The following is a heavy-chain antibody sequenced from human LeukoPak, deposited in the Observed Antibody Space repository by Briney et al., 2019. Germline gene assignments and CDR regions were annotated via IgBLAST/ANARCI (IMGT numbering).Heavy chain of an antibody. Sequence: GGSLRLSCAASGFSFSDYSMSWIRQAPGKGLEWVSHISSSSSYTNYADSVKGRFTISRDNAKNSLYLQMNSLRVEDTAVYYCAKGAVTNTRSFDYWGQGTLVTVSS. V-gene: IGHV3-11*05. CDR3: AKGAVTNTRSFDY. J-gene: IGHJ4*02. CDR1: GFSFSDYS. CDR2: ISSSSSYT. D-gene: IGHD4-17*01.